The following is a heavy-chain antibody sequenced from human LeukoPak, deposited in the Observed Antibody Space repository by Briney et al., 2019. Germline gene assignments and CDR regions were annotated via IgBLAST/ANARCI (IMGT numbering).Heavy chain of an antibody. J-gene: IGHJ4*02. V-gene: IGHV4-59*08. D-gene: IGHD1-1*01. CDR2: IDYSGST. CDR1: GGSISSYY. Sequence: SETLSLTCTVSGGSISSYYWSWIRQPPGKGLEWIGYIDYSGSTNYNPSLRSRVTISVDRSKNQFFLKVRSVTAADTAVYYCARLNGGYWGQGTLVTVSS. CDR3: ARLNGGY.